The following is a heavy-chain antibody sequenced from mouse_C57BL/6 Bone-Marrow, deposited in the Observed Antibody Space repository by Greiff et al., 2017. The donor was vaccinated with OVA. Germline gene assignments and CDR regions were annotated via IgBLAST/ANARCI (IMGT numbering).Heavy chain of an antibody. CDR1: GFSFTSYG. Sequence: VQLVESGPGLVQPSQSLSITCTVSGFSFTSYGVHWVRQSPGKGLEWLGVIWRGGSTDYNAAFMSRLSITKENSTSQVFFKMHSLQADDTAVYYCAKNLPYAMDYWGQGTSVTVSS. J-gene: IGHJ4*01. D-gene: IGHD5-5*01. CDR2: IWRGGST. V-gene: IGHV2-5*01. CDR3: AKNLPYAMDY.